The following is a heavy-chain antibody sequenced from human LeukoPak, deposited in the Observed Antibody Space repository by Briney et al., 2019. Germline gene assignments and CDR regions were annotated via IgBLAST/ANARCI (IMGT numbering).Heavy chain of an antibody. CDR1: GFTFGSYA. CDR2: ISYDGSNK. J-gene: IGHJ3*02. Sequence: GRSLRLSCAASGFTFGSYAMHWVRQAPGKGLEWVAVISYDGSNKDYADSVKGRFTISRDNSKNTLDLQMNSLRAEDTAVYYCAKDRGVWAFDIWGQGTMVTVSS. D-gene: IGHD3-10*01. V-gene: IGHV3-30-3*01. CDR3: AKDRGVWAFDI.